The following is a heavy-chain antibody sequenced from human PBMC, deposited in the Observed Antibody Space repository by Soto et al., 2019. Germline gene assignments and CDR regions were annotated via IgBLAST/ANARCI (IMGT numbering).Heavy chain of an antibody. CDR3: AKDHFRGNGVYDVFDI. CDR1: GFTVSTYA. D-gene: IGHD4-17*01. Sequence: GGSLRLSCEVAGFTVSTYAMSWVRQAPGKGLEWVSSIGSSNTYYADSVRGRFTVSRDNSKNTLFLEMNGLRADDTAVYYCAKDHFRGNGVYDVFDIWGQVTTVTVS. V-gene: IGHV3-23*01. J-gene: IGHJ3*02. CDR2: IGSSNT.